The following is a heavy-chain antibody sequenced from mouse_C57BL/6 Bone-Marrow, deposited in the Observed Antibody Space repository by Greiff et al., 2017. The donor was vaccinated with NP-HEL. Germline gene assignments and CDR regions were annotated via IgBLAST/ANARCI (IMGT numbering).Heavy chain of an antibody. CDR1: GYIFTSSW. V-gene: IGHV1-64*01. CDR2: IHPNSGST. D-gene: IGHD2-4*01. CDR3: ARDYDYEGAMDY. Sequence: VQLQQPGAELVKPGASVKLSCKASGYIFTSSWMHWVKQRPGQGLEWIGMIHPNSGSTNYNEKFKSKATLTVDKSSSTAYMQLSSLTSEDSAVSYCARDYDYEGAMDYWGQGTSVTVSS. J-gene: IGHJ4*01.